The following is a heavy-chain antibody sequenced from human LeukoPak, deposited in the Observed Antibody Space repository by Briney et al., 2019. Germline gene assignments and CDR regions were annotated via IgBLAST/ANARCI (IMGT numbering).Heavy chain of an antibody. D-gene: IGHD3-10*01. CDR2: ISYDGSNK. J-gene: IGHJ4*02. CDR3: ATDRGRFDY. V-gene: IGHV3-30-3*01. Sequence: GRSLRLSCAASGFTFSSYAMHWVRQAPGKGLEWVAVISYDGSNKYYADSVKGRFTISRDHAKNSVYLQMNSLRAEDTAVYYCATDRGRFDYWGQGTLVTVSS. CDR1: GFTFSSYA.